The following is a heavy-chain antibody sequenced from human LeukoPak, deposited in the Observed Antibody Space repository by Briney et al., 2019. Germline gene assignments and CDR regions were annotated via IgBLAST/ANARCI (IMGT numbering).Heavy chain of an antibody. D-gene: IGHD3-22*01. Sequence: PSETLSLTCTVSGGSISSYYWNWIRQPPGKGLEWIGYIYYSGSTYYNPSLKSRVTISVDTSKNQFSLKLSSVTAADTAVYYCARGRASSTYYYDSRGRTYFDYWGQGTLVTVSS. CDR2: IYYSGST. V-gene: IGHV4-59*12. J-gene: IGHJ4*02. CDR3: ARGRASSTYYYDSRGRTYFDY. CDR1: GGSISSYY.